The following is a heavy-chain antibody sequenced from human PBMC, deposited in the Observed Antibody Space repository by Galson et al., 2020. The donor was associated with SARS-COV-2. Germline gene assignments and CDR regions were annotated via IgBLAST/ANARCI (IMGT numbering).Heavy chain of an antibody. CDR3: ARAVKHYYDSSAYYDY. CDR2: INHSGST. V-gene: IGHV4-34*01. Sequence: SETLSLTCAVYGGSFSGYYWSWIRQPPGKGLEWIGKINHSGSTNYNPSLKSRVTISVDTSKSQFSLKLSSVTAADTALYHCARAVKHYYDSSAYYDYWGQGTLVTVSS. CDR1: GGSFSGYY. D-gene: IGHD3-22*01. J-gene: IGHJ4*02.